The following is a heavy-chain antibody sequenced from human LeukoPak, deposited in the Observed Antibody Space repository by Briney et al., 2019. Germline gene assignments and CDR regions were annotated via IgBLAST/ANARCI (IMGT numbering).Heavy chain of an antibody. CDR2: ISAYNGNT. Sequence: ASVKVSCKASGYTFTSYGISWVRQAPGQGLEWMGWISAYNGNTNYAQKLQGRVTMTTDTSTSTAHMELRSLRSDDTAVYYCARDSSYCSSTSCYSEGGNYFDYWGQGTLVTVSS. CDR3: ARDSSYCSSTSCYSEGGNYFDY. J-gene: IGHJ4*02. CDR1: GYTFTSYG. D-gene: IGHD2-2*01. V-gene: IGHV1-18*01.